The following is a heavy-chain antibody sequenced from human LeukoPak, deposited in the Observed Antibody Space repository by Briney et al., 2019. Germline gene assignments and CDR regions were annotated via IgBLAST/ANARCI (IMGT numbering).Heavy chain of an antibody. CDR1: GASITTDSYY. J-gene: IGHJ5*02. V-gene: IGHV4-61*01. CDR2: IYHSGGT. CDR3: ARLEDVRVSMVPGLMMTPPYFDP. D-gene: IGHD3-10*01. Sequence: PSATLSLTCTVSGASITTDSYYWSWIRQPPGKGLEWIGYIYHSGGTSYNTSLKSRVTISVDTSKNQFSLRLSSVTAADTAVYYCARLEDVRVSMVPGLMMTPPYFDPWGQGTLVTVSS.